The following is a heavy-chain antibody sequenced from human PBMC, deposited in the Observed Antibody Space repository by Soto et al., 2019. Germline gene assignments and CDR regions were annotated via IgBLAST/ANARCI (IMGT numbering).Heavy chain of an antibody. Sequence: SETLSLTCAVYGGSFSGYYWSWIRQPPGKGLEWIGEINHSGSTNYNPSLKSRVTISVDTSKNQFSLKLSSVTAADTAVYYCARSSGLRLSWFDPWGQGTLVTVSS. CDR2: INHSGST. V-gene: IGHV4-34*01. J-gene: IGHJ5*02. CDR1: GGSFSGYY. CDR3: ARSSGLRLSWFDP. D-gene: IGHD4-17*01.